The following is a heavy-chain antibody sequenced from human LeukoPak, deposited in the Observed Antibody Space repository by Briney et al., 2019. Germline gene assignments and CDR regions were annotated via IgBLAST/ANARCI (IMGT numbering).Heavy chain of an antibody. CDR3: ARDGARSDFDY. CDR2: INPNSGGT. V-gene: IGHV1-2*02. D-gene: IGHD3-3*01. Sequence: ASVKVSCKASGYTFTDYYIHWVRQAPGQGLEWMGWINPNSGGTKSAQKFQGRVTMTRDTSISTGYMELSGLRSDDTAVYYCARDGARSDFDYWGQGTLVTVSS. CDR1: GYTFTDYY. J-gene: IGHJ4*02.